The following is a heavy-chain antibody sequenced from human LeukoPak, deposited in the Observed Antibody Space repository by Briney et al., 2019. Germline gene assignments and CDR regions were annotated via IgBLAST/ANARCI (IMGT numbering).Heavy chain of an antibody. CDR1: GFTFSSYV. J-gene: IGHJ4*02. V-gene: IGHV3-30*04. D-gene: IGHD3-16*01. Sequence: GGSLRLSCAASGFTFSSYVMHWVRQAPGKGLEWVAIISYDGSNEYYADSVKGRFTISRDNSKNTLYLQMNSLRAEDTAVYYCAKDLQLIPLAYWGQGTLVTVSS. CDR3: AKDLQLIPLAY. CDR2: ISYDGSNE.